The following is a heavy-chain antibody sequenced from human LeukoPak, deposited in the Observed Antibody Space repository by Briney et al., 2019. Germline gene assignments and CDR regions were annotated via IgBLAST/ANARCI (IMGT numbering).Heavy chain of an antibody. CDR2: IIPIFGTA. J-gene: IGHJ4*02. Sequence: SVKVSCKASGGTFSSYAISWVRQAPGQGLEWMGGIIPIFGTANYAQRFQGRVTITADESTSTAYMELSSLRSEDTAVYYCARASSLGIAAASSWDYWGQGTLVTVSS. D-gene: IGHD6-13*01. V-gene: IGHV1-69*13. CDR3: ARASSLGIAAASSWDY. CDR1: GGTFSSYA.